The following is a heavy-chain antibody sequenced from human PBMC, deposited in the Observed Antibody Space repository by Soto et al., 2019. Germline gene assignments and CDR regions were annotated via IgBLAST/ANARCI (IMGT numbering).Heavy chain of an antibody. V-gene: IGHV1-69*01. J-gene: IGHJ4*03. CDR2: VVPILGTP. CDR1: GGSFETSI. CDR3: SRRGTCRSTRPDIQN. D-gene: IGHD1-26*01. Sequence: QVQLVQSGAEVKEPGSSVKVSCEASGGSFETSIMNWVRQTPGRGLEWMGGVVPILGTPTYAKRCMGKVKNSAAQSAGTSQMYVAIRRLAEAGYYPCSRRGTCRSTRPDIQNRGQGTEVIVSS.